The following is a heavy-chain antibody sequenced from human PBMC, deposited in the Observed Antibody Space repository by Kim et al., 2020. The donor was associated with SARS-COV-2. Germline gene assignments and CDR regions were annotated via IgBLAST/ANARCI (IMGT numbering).Heavy chain of an antibody. V-gene: IGHV3-21*01. D-gene: IGHD3-3*01. CDR3: ARGSNYDCWSGFYRYYFDY. CDR1: GFTFSGYS. Sequence: GGSLRLSCAASGFTFSGYSMNWVRQAPGKGLEWVASISSSGSYIYYADSVKGRFTISRDNAKNSLYLQMNSLRAEDTAVYYCARGSNYDCWSGFYRYYFDYWGQGTLVTVSS. CDR2: ISSSGSYI. J-gene: IGHJ4*02.